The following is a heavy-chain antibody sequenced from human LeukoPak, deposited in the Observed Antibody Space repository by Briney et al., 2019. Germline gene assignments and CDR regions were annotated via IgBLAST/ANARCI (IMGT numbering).Heavy chain of an antibody. V-gene: IGHV4-59*01. CDR1: DGSITNYD. Sequence: PSEALSLTCTVSDGSITNYDWSWVRQPPGKGLEFIGHVHYSGTADYNPSLKSRVTISIDTSKKHFFLKLKSVTAADTAVYYCARGYGDFRVEGRYFHSWGQGTLVTVSS. CDR2: VHYSGTA. CDR3: ARGYGDFRVEGRYFHS. J-gene: IGHJ4*02. D-gene: IGHD4-17*01.